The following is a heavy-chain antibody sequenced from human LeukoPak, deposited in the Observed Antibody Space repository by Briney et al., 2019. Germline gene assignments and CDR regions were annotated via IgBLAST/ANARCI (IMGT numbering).Heavy chain of an antibody. CDR1: GGSFSGYY. CDR3: ARGAATYYYYGMDV. V-gene: IGHV4-34*01. Sequence: PSETLSLTCAVYGGSFSGYYWSWLRQPPGKGLEWIGEINHSGSTNYNPSLKSRVTISVDTSKNQFSLKLSSVTAADTAVYYCARGAATYYYYGMDVWGQGTTVTVSS. J-gene: IGHJ6*02. D-gene: IGHD2-15*01. CDR2: INHSGST.